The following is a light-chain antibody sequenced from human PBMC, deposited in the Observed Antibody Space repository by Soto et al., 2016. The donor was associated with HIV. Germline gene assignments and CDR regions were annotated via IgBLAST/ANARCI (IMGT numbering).Light chain of an antibody. J-gene: IGKJ3*01. CDR3: QQANSFPFT. CDR2: KAS. CDR1: HSISFW. Sequence: DIQMTQSPSTLSASVGDRLTITCRASHSISFWLAWYQQKPGKAPKLLIAKASVLQSGVPSRFSGSGSGTEFTLTISSLQPEDFATYYCQQANSFPFTFGPGTKVDIK. V-gene: IGKV1-5*03.